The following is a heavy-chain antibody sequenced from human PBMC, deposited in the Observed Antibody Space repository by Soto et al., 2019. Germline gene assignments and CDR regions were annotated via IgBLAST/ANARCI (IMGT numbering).Heavy chain of an antibody. V-gene: IGHV1-2*02. Sequence: QVQLVQSGAEVKKPGASVKVFSKASGYTFTGYYMHWVRQAPGQGLEWMGWINPNSGGTNYAQKFMGRVTMTRDTSISTAYMELSRLRSDDTAMYYCARGGYSGSYVGEGVDYWGQGTLVTVSS. J-gene: IGHJ4*02. CDR2: INPNSGGT. CDR3: ARGGYSGSYVGEGVDY. CDR1: GYTFTGYY. D-gene: IGHD1-26*01.